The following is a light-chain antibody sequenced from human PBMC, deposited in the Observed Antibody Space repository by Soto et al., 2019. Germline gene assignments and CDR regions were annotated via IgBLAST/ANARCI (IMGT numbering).Light chain of an antibody. CDR2: GAS. V-gene: IGKV3-15*01. CDR1: QSVDIN. CDR3: QQYRNWPRT. Sequence: EIVLTQSPATLSVSPGERVTLSCRASQSVDINLAWYQQKPGQAPRLLIYGASTRAIDMPGRFSGRGSGTEFTLTISSLQSEDFAVYYCQQYRNWPRTFGQGTKVEIK. J-gene: IGKJ1*01.